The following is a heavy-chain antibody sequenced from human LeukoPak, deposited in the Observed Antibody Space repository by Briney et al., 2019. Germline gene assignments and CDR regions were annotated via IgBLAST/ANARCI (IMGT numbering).Heavy chain of an antibody. CDR2: INPNSGGT. Sequence: GASVKVSCKASGYTFTGYYMHWVRQAPGQGLEWLGWINPNSGGTNYAQKFQGRVTMTRDTSISTAYMELSRLRSDDTAVYYCARVEARQTPYYFDYWGQGTLVTVSS. D-gene: IGHD4-23*01. J-gene: IGHJ4*02. V-gene: IGHV1-2*02. CDR3: ARVEARQTPYYFDY. CDR1: GYTFTGYY.